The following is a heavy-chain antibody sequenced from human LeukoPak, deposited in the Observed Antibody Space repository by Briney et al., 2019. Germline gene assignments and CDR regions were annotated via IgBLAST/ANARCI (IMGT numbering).Heavy chain of an antibody. V-gene: IGHV3-74*01. CDR1: GFTFSNDW. CDR3: ARDGSLPDY. D-gene: IGHD2-15*01. Sequence: GWSLRLSCAASGFTFSNDWMHCVRQAPGQGLVWVSRITSDGSITTYADSVKGRFTISRDNAKNTLYLQMNSLRAEDGAMYYCARDGSLPDYWGQGTLVTVS. J-gene: IGHJ4*02. CDR2: ITSDGSIT.